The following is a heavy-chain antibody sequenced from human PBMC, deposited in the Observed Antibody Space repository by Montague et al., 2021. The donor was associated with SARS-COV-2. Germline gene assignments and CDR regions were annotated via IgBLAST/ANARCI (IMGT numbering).Heavy chain of an antibody. Sequence: EFLSLICAVYGGSFSGYYWSWIRQPPGKGLEWIGEINHSGSTNYNPSLKSRVTISVDTSKNQFSLKLSSVTAADTAVYYCARGLPITRFYYYYGMDVWGQGTTVTVSS. CDR2: INHSGST. CDR3: ARGLPITRFYYYYGMDV. CDR1: GGSFSGYY. J-gene: IGHJ6*02. D-gene: IGHD3-10*02. V-gene: IGHV4-34*01.